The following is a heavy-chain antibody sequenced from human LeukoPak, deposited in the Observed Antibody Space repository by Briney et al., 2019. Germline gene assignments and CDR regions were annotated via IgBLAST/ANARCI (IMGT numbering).Heavy chain of an antibody. CDR1: GYTFTSYD. J-gene: IGHJ4*02. CDR3: ARGDYDILTGYGSSFDY. V-gene: IGHV1-8*01. D-gene: IGHD3-9*01. CDR2: MNPNSDNT. Sequence: ASVKVTCKASGYTFTSYDINWVRQATGQGLEWMGWMNPNSDNTGYAQKFQGRVTMTRNTSISTAYMELSSLRSEDTAVYYCARGDYDILTGYGSSFDYWGQGTLVTVSS.